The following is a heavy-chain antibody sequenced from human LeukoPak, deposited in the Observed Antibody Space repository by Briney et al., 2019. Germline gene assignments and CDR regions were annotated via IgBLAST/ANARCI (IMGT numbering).Heavy chain of an antibody. CDR3: ARHAIAEDWWTDQDKWYFDL. Sequence: GESLKISCKGSGYSFTSYWIGWVRQMPGKGLEWMGIIYPGDSDTRYSPPFQGQVTISADKSISTAYLQWSSLKASDTAMYYCARHAIAEDWWTDQDKWYFDLWGRGTLVTVSS. CDR2: IYPGDSDT. V-gene: IGHV5-51*01. D-gene: IGHD2-15*01. J-gene: IGHJ2*01. CDR1: GYSFTSYW.